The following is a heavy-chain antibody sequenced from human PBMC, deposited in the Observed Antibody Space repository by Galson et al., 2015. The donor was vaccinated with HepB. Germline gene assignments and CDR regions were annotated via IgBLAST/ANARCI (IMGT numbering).Heavy chain of an antibody. CDR1: GFMFGDYS. CDR3: ARHFGAALSNNWFDP. Sequence: SLRLSCAASGFMFGDYSMHWVRQAPGKGLEWVAFITHDGSHIYYLDSVKGRFTISRANSKNTLYLEFSSLRPEDTAFYYCARHFGAALSNNWFDPWGQGTLVTVSS. CDR2: ITHDGSHI. D-gene: IGHD4/OR15-4a*01. V-gene: IGHV3-30-3*01. J-gene: IGHJ5*02.